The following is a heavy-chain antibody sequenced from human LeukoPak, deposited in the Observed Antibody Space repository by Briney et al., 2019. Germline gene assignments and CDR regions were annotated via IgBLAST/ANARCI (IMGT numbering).Heavy chain of an antibody. V-gene: IGHV3-43*02. CDR2: ISGDGRYT. Sequence: GGSLRLSCAAYGFTFDDFAMYWVRQVPEKGLEWVALISGDGRYTYYGDSVKGRFTISRDNSKDSLYLEMNSLRTEDTALYYCAKVVVRGSSGYYQYFYYYYGMDVWGQGTTVTVSS. J-gene: IGHJ6*02. D-gene: IGHD3-22*01. CDR3: AKVVVRGSSGYYQYFYYYYGMDV. CDR1: GFTFDDFA.